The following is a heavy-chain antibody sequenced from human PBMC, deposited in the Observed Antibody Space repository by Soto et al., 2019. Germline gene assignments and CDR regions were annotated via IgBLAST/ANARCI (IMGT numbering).Heavy chain of an antibody. CDR1: GFTFNSYA. J-gene: IGHJ4*02. D-gene: IGHD4-17*01. V-gene: IGHV3-23*01. Sequence: GRSLRLSCAASGFTFNSYAMSWVRQAPGKGLEWVSGISGSGGSTYYADFVKGRFTISRDSSKNTLYLQMNSLRAEDTAVFYCAKETLDYGDYVGAYFDYCGQGTLVTVSS. CDR3: AKETLDYGDYVGAYFDY. CDR2: ISGSGGST.